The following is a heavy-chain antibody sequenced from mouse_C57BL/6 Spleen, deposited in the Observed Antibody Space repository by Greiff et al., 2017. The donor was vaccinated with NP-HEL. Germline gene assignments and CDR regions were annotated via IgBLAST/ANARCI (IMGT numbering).Heavy chain of an antibody. J-gene: IGHJ3*01. CDR2: IDPSDSET. D-gene: IGHD2-1*01. CDR1: GYTFTSYW. CDR3: ALYYGNSGAY. Sequence: QVQLQQPGAELVRPGSSVKLSCKASGYTFTSYWMHWVKQRPIQGLEWIGNIDPSDSETHYNQKFKDKATLTVDKSSSTAYMQLSSLTSEDSAVYYCALYYGNSGAYWGQGTLVTVSA. V-gene: IGHV1-52*01.